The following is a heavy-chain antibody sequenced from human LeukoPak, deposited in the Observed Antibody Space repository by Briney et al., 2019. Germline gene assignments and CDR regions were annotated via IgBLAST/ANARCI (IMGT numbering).Heavy chain of an antibody. CDR1: GRSVSSGSYY. J-gene: IGHJ6*04. CDR2: IYYSGST. CDR3: ARALPGMDV. V-gene: IGHV4-61*01. Sequence: SETLSLTCTVSGRSVSSGSYYWSWIRQPPGKGLEWIGYIYYSGSTNYNPSLKSRVTISVDTSKNQFSLKLSSVTAADTAVYYCARALPGMDVWGKGTTVTVSS.